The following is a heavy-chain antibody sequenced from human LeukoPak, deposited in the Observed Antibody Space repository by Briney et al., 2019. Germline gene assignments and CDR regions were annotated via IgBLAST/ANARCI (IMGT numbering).Heavy chain of an antibody. CDR2: IYHSGST. Sequence: SETLSLTCAVSGGSISSGGYSWSWIRQPPGKGLEWSGYIYHSGSTYYNPSLKSRVPISVDRSKNQFSLKLSSVTAADTAVYYCARPHPWWLPDYWAQGTLVTVSS. D-gene: IGHD2-8*02. CDR1: GGSISSGGYS. J-gene: IGHJ4*02. V-gene: IGHV4-30-2*01. CDR3: ARPHPWWLPDY.